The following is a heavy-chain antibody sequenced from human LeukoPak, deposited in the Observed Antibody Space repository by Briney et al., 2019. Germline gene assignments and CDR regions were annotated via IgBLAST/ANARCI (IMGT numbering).Heavy chain of an antibody. J-gene: IGHJ4*02. CDR1: GFTFSSYG. CDR2: IRYDGSNK. CDR3: AKRFQGSYSSGWSEPFDY. Sequence: PGGSVRLYCAASGFTFSSYGMHWVRQAPGKGLEWVAFIRYDGSNKYYADSVKGRFTISRDNSKNTLYLQMNSLRAEDTAVYYCAKRFQGSYSSGWSEPFDYWGQGTLVTVSS. V-gene: IGHV3-30*02. D-gene: IGHD6-19*01.